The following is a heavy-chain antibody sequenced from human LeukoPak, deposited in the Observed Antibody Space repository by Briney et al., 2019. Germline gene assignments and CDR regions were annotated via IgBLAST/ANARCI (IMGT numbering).Heavy chain of an antibody. CDR2: INHSGST. CDR1: GGSFSGYY. D-gene: IGHD5-18*01. Sequence: PSETLSLTCAVYGGSFSGYYWSWIRQPPGKGLEWIGEINHSGSTNYNPSLKRRVTISGDTSKNQFSLKLSSVTAADTAVYYCAREGYSYGYRLWGKGNLVTVSS. J-gene: IGHJ4*02. CDR3: AREGYSYGYRL. V-gene: IGHV4-34*01.